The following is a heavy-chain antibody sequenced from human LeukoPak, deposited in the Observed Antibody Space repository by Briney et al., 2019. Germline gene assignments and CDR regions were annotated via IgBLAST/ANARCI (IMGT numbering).Heavy chain of an antibody. CDR1: GYTFTSYD. CDR3: ARDGSSYYY. D-gene: IGHD3-22*01. Sequence: ASVRVSCKASGYTFTSYDISWVRQAPGQGLEWMGWISAYNDNTTYAQKFQGRVTMTTDTSTSTAYMELRSLRSDDTAVYYCARDGSSYYYWGQGTLVTVSS. V-gene: IGHV1-18*01. CDR2: ISAYNDNT. J-gene: IGHJ4*02.